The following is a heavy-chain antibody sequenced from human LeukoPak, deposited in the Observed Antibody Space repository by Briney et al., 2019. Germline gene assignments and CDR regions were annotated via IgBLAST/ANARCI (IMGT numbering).Heavy chain of an antibody. D-gene: IGHD3-3*01. CDR3: ARAKVLRFLEWLYVDY. CDR1: GGSISSGDYY. CDR2: IYYSGST. J-gene: IGHJ4*02. V-gene: IGHV4-30-4*08. Sequence: SQTLSLTCTVSGGSISSGDYYWSWIRQPPGKGLEWIGYIYYSGSTYYNPSLKSRVTRSVDTSKNEFSLKLSSVTAEDTAVYYCARAKVLRFLEWLYVDYWGQGTLVTVSS.